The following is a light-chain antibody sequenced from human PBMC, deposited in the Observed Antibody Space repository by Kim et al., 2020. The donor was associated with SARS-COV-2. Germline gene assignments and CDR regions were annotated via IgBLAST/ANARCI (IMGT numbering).Light chain of an antibody. V-gene: IGLV3-1*01. CDR3: QTWDSGTHWV. CDR2: QDT. J-gene: IGLJ3*02. Sequence: SYELSQPPSVSVSPGQTASITCSGDKLGDKYACWYQQKPGQSPVLVIYQDTKRPSGIPERFSGSNSGNTATLTISGTQAMDEADYCCQTWDSGTHWVFGGGTQLTV. CDR1: KLGDKY.